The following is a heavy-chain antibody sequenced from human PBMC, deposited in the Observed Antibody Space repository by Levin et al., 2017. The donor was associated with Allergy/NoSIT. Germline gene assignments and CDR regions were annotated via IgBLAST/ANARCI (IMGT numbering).Heavy chain of an antibody. D-gene: IGHD5-12*01. Sequence: PVASVKVSCKAAGYTFPNHSMHWVRQAPGQGLEWMGTINPGGGVTRFAQKFQGRVTMTRDTSTSTVYMELRRLRYDDTALYYCAREWGGYYFDYWGQGTLVTVSS. CDR1: GYTFPNHS. CDR2: INPGGGVT. J-gene: IGHJ4*02. CDR3: AREWGGYYFDY. V-gene: IGHV1-46*01.